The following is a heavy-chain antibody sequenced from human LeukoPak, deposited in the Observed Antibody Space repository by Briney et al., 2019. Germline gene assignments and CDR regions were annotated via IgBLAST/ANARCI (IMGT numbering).Heavy chain of an antibody. V-gene: IGHV3-74*01. Sequence: PGGTLRLSCETSGFTFSNYGMTWVRQAPGKGLVWVSRINSDGSSTSYADSVKGRFTISRDNAKNTLYLQMNSLRAEGTAVYYCARPRDGWFDPWGQGTLVTVSS. J-gene: IGHJ5*02. CDR3: ARPRDGWFDP. D-gene: IGHD5-24*01. CDR1: GFTFSNYG. CDR2: INSDGSST.